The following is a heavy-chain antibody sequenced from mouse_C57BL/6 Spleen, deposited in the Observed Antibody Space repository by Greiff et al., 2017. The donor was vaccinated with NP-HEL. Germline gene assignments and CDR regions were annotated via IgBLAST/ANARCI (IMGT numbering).Heavy chain of an antibody. V-gene: IGHV2-2*01. CDR2: IWSGGST. Sequence: QVQLQQSGPGLVQPSQSLSITCTVSGFSLTSYGVHWVRQSPGKGLEWLGVIWSGGSTDYNAAFISRLSISKDNSKIQVFLKMNSLQAADTAIYYCAREGYYYGKAPHWYFDVWGTGTTVTVSS. J-gene: IGHJ1*03. CDR3: AREGYYYGKAPHWYFDV. D-gene: IGHD1-1*01. CDR1: GFSLTSYG.